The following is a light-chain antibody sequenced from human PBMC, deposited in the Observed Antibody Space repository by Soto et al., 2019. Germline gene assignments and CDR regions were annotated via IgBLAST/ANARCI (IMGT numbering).Light chain of an antibody. CDR1: QSISSS. Sequence: EIVMTQSPATLSVSAGERVTLSCRASQSISSSLAWYQQKPGQAPSLLFYGASTRASGVPARFSGSGSGTEFTLTIGSLQSEDFAVYYCHQYNGWPRTFGQGTKVEI. CDR3: HQYNGWPRT. V-gene: IGKV3-15*01. J-gene: IGKJ1*01. CDR2: GAS.